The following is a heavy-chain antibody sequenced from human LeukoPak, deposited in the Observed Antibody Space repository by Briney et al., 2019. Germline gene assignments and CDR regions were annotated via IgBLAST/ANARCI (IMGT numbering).Heavy chain of an antibody. D-gene: IGHD6-6*01. CDR1: GGSISSYY. CDR2: IYTSGST. CDR3: ARRARGATRPYWFDP. Sequence: SETLSLTCTVSGGSISSYYWSWIRQPAGKGLEWIGRIYTSGSTNYNPSLKSRVTISVDTSKNQFSLKLSSVTAADTAVYYCARRARGATRPYWFDPWGQGTLVTVSS. J-gene: IGHJ5*02. V-gene: IGHV4-4*07.